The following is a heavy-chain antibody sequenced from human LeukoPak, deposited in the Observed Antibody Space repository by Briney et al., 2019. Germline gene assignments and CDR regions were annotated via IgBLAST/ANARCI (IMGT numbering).Heavy chain of an antibody. CDR2: ISGSGGGT. D-gene: IGHD2-2*01. J-gene: IGHJ4*02. V-gene: IGHV3-23*01. Sequence: PGGSLRLSCAASGFTFSSYAMSWVRQAPGKGPEWVSVISGSGGGTYYADSVKGRFTISRDNSKNTLYLQMNSLRAEDTAVYYCAKSHCSSTSCYLSGCPDYWGQGTLVTVSS. CDR1: GFTFSSYA. CDR3: AKSHCSSTSCYLSGCPDY.